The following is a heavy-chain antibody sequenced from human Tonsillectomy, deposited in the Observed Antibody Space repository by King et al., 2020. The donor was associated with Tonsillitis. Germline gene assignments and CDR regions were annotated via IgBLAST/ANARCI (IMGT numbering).Heavy chain of an antibody. Sequence: VQLVESGGGVVQPGRSLRLSCAASGFTFSTYGIHWVRQAPGKGLEWVALISYDGSHKSYADSVKGRFTISRDSSKDTVYLQMNSLRVEDTAVYYCAKDQTRWLRLVDDAMDVWGQGTTVTVSS. CDR1: GFTFSTYG. CDR3: AKDQTRWLRLVDDAMDV. D-gene: IGHD3-22*01. J-gene: IGHJ6*02. V-gene: IGHV3-30*18. CDR2: ISYDGSHK.